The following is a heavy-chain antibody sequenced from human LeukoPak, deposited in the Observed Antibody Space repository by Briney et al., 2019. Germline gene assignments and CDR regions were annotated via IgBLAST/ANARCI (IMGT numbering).Heavy chain of an antibody. J-gene: IGHJ5*02. V-gene: IGHV3-30-3*01. CDR2: ISYDGSNK. CDR1: GFTFSSYA. CDR3: ARDKGYDSSGYSPNWFDP. Sequence: PGGSLRLSCAASGFTFSSYAMHWVRQAPGKGLEWVAAISYDGSNKYYADSVKGRFTISRDNSKNTLYLQMNSLRAEDTAVYYCARDKGYDSSGYSPNWFDPWGQGTLVTVSS. D-gene: IGHD3-22*01.